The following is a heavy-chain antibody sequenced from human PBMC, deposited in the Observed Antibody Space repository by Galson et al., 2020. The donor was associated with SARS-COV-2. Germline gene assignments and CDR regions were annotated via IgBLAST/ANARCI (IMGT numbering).Heavy chain of an antibody. D-gene: IGHD3-22*01. J-gene: IGHJ4*02. CDR2: INSYGNST. V-gene: IGHV3-74*01. Sequence: GGSLRLSCAAYGFSFSDYWMHWVRQAPGKGLVWVSRINSYGNSTNYADSVRGRFTVFRDNAKNMLYLRMNSLRAEDTAVYYCVRHSSGDYWGQGTLVTVSS. CDR1: GFSFSDYW. CDR3: VRHSSGDY.